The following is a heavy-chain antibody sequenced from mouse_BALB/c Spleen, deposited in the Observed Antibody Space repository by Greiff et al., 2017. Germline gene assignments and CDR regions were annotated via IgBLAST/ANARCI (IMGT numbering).Heavy chain of an antibody. Sequence: LKQPGSELVRPGASVKLSCKASGYTFTSYWMHWVKQRPGQGLEWIGNIYPGSGSTNYDEKFKSKATLTVDTSSSTAYMQLSSLTSEDSAVYYCARRPARASGYFDYWGQGTTLTVSS. J-gene: IGHJ2*01. CDR1: GYTFTSYW. CDR3: ARRPARASGYFDY. D-gene: IGHD3-1*01. CDR2: IYPGSGST. V-gene: IGHV1S22*01.